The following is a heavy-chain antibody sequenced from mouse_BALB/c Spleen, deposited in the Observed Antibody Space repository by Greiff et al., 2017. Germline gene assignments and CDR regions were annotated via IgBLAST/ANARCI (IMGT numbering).Heavy chain of an antibody. CDR1: GFTFSSFG. J-gene: IGHJ1*01. CDR2: ISSGSSTI. Sequence: EVQGVESGGGLVQPGGSRKLSCAASGFTFSSFGMHWVRQAPEKGLEWVAYISSGSSTIYYADTVKGRFTISRDNPKNTLFLQMTSLRSEDTAMYYCARSDYYGNSWYFDVWGAGTTVTVSS. D-gene: IGHD2-1*01. V-gene: IGHV5-17*02. CDR3: ARSDYYGNSWYFDV.